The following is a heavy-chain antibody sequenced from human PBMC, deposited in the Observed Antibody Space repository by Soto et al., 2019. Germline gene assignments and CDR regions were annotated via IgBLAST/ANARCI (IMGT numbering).Heavy chain of an antibody. CDR2: ITSSSSTI. CDR3: ARNSEKHYYDSSGYYYTASDAFDI. CDR1: ELNFSSYE. J-gene: IGHJ3*02. V-gene: IGHV3-48*03. Sequence: RHSYTASELNFSSYEMNWVSQEPGKGLEWVSYITSSSSTIYYADSVKGRFTISRDNAKNSLYLQMNSLRAEDTAVYYCARNSEKHYYDSSGYYYTASDAFDIWGQGTIVTGSS. D-gene: IGHD3-22*01.